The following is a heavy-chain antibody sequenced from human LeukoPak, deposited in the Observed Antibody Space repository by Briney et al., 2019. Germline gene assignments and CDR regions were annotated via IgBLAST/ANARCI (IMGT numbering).Heavy chain of an antibody. CDR2: ISGSGGST. J-gene: IGHJ3*02. Sequence: GGSLRLSCAASGFTFTDYWMSWIRQAPGKGLEWVSAISGSGGSTYYADSVKGRFTISRDNSKNTLYLQMNSLRAEDTAVYYCAKVDAFDIWGQGTMVTVSS. CDR1: GFTFTDYW. CDR3: AKVDAFDI. V-gene: IGHV3-23*01.